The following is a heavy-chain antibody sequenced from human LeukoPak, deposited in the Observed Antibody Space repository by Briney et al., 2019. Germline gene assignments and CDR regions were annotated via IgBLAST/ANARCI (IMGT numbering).Heavy chain of an antibody. J-gene: IGHJ4*02. CDR2: MNPNSGNT. D-gene: IGHD3-10*01. Sequence: ASVKVSCKASGYTFTSYDINWVRQATGQGLEWMGWMNPNSGNTGYAQKFQGRVTMTTDTSTSTAYMELRSLRSDDTAVYYCARVGGSGRSPFDYWGQRTLVTVSS. CDR1: GYTFTSYD. CDR3: ARVGGSGRSPFDY. V-gene: IGHV1-8*01.